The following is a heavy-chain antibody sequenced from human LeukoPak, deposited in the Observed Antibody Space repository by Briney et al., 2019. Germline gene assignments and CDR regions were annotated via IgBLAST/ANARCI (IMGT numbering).Heavy chain of an antibody. D-gene: IGHD3-3*01. CDR2: IWYGGSNK. V-gene: IGHV3-33*08. CDR1: GFTFSSYG. J-gene: IGHJ3*02. Sequence: GGSLRLSCAASGFTFSSYGMHWVRQAPGKGLEWVAVIWYGGSNKYYADSVKGRFTISRDNSKNTLYLQMNSLRAEDTAVYYCARGSQSFGVVTYDAFDIWGQGTMVTVSS. CDR3: ARGSQSFGVVTYDAFDI.